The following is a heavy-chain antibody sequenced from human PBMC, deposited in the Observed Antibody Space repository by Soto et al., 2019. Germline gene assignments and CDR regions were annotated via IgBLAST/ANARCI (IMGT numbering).Heavy chain of an antibody. CDR1: GYPFTKYG. CDR2: ISGHSGGT. V-gene: IGHV1-18*01. J-gene: IGHJ6*02. Sequence: QLQLVQSGVELKKPGASVRVSCKASGYPFTKYGINWVRQAPGQGLEWMGWISGHSGGTKYGPKCRERSIIVTDTSSKTAYMELRSLRSDDTAVYYCAKDGGHGARMHICGMDVWGQGTTVTVSS. CDR3: AKDGGHGARMHICGMDV. D-gene: IGHD2-21*01.